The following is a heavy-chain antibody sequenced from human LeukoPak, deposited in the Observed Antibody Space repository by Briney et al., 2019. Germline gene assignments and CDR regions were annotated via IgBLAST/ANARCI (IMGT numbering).Heavy chain of an antibody. Sequence: GGSLRLSCAASGFTFSSYEMNWVRQAPGKGLEWVSYISSGGTATYYADSVKGRFTISRDNAKNSLYLQMNSLRAEDTAVYFCARDRSQHYYYYMDVWGKGTTVTISS. CDR3: ARDRSQHYYYYMDV. CDR2: ISSGGTAT. CDR1: GFTFSSYE. V-gene: IGHV3-48*03. D-gene: IGHD6-13*01. J-gene: IGHJ6*03.